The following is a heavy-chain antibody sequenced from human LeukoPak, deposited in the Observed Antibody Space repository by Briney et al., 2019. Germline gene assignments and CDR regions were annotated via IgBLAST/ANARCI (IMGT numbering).Heavy chain of an antibody. CDR2: IKQDGSEK. J-gene: IGHJ4*02. Sequence: PGGSLRLSCAASGFTFSTYWMSWVRQAPGKGLEWVANIKQDGSEKYYVDSVAGRFTISRDNAKNSLFLQMNSLRAEDTAVFYCARVAGGIPDYWGQGTLVTVSS. CDR1: GFTFSTYW. CDR3: ARVAGGIPDY. D-gene: IGHD6-19*01. V-gene: IGHV3-7*01.